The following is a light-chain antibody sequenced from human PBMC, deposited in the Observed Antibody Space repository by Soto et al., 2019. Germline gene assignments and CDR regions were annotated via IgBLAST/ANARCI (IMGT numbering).Light chain of an antibody. CDR3: AAWDDSLNGRV. CDR2: YDD. Sequence: QSVLTQPPSVSDAPRQRVTISCSGSRSNIGNNAASWYQQLPGKAPKLLIYYDDLLPSGVSDRFSGSKSGTSASLAISGLQSEDEADYYCAAWDDSLNGRVFGGGTKVTVL. CDR1: RSNIGNNA. V-gene: IGLV1-36*01. J-gene: IGLJ2*01.